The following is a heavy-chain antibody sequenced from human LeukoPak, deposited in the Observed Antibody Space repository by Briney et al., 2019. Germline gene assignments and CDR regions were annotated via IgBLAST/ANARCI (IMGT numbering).Heavy chain of an antibody. V-gene: IGHV4-59*01. J-gene: IGHJ6*02. CDR2: IYYTGST. CDR1: GGSIGTYY. Sequence: PSETLSLTCTISGGSIGTYYWSWIRQPPGKGLEWIGYIYYTGSTNYNHSLKRRVNMSLDTSKNQFSLNLSSLTAADTAVYYCVRYSYYLYYFGVDVWGQGTTLTVSS. D-gene: IGHD1-26*01. CDR3: VRYSYYLYYFGVDV.